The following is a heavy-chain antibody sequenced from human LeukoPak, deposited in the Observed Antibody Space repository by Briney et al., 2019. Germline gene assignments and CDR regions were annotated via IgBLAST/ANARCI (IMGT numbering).Heavy chain of an antibody. D-gene: IGHD5-24*01. J-gene: IGHJ4*02. V-gene: IGHV1-2*02. CDR2: ISPDSGRT. CDR1: GYTFTSYY. CDR3: ARDTRSSYLQYDY. Sequence: ASVKVSCKASGYTFTSYYMHWVRQAPGQGLEWIGWISPDSGRTGFAQKFQGRVTMTRDTSISTAYMELRRLGYDDTAVYYCARDTRSSYLQYDYWGQGTLVTVSS.